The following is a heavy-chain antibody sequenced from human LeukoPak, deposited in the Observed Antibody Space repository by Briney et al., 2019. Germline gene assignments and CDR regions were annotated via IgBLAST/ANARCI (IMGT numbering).Heavy chain of an antibody. CDR2: ISGDGGST. V-gene: IGHV3-43*02. CDR1: GFSFTSYA. Sequence: PGGSLRLSCAASGFSFTSYAMHWVRQAPGKGLEWVSLISGDGGSTYYADSVKGRFTISRDNSKNSLYLQMNRLRIEDTALYYCAKDIDPFWARYFDYWGQGTLVTVSS. J-gene: IGHJ4*02. D-gene: IGHD7-27*01. CDR3: AKDIDPFWARYFDY.